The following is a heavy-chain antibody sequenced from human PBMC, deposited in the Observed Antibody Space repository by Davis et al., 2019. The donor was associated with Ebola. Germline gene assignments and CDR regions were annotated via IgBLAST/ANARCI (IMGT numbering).Heavy chain of an antibody. J-gene: IGHJ3*01. CDR3: ARGGLLSALDL. Sequence: GGSLRLSCAVSGFNVRNNYLNWVRQAPGKGLQWVSVIYADGSTYYADSVKGRFTISRDTSKNTMFLQMTGLRAEDTAIYYCARGGLLSALDLWGQGTMVSVSS. D-gene: IGHD2-15*01. V-gene: IGHV3-53*01. CDR1: GFNVRNNY. CDR2: IYADGST.